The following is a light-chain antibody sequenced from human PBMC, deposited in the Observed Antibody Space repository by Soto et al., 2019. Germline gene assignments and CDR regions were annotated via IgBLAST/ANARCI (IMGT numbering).Light chain of an antibody. J-gene: IGKJ1*01. V-gene: IGKV3-20*01. CDR2: GAS. Sequence: VVLTQSTGTLSLSPGERATLSCRASQSVSSNYLAWYQQKPGQGPRLLIYGASSRATGIPDRFSGSGSGADFTLTISRLEPEDFAMYYCQQYGSSLWTFGLGTKVDVK. CDR1: QSVSSNY. CDR3: QQYGSSLWT.